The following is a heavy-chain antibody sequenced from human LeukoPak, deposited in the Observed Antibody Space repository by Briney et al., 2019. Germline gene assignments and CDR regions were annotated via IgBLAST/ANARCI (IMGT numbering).Heavy chain of an antibody. CDR3: ARHVENLVRGGYKHYNWGDYYYYYYMDV. CDR2: IYYSGST. J-gene: IGHJ6*03. CDR1: GGSISSSSYY. D-gene: IGHD3-10*01. V-gene: IGHV4-39*01. Sequence: PSETLSLTCTVSGGSISSSSYYWGWIRQPPGKGLEWIGSIYYSGSTYYNPSLKSRVTISVDTSKNQFSLKLSPVTAADTAVYYCARHVENLVRGGYKHYNWGDYYYYYYMDVWGKGTTVTVSS.